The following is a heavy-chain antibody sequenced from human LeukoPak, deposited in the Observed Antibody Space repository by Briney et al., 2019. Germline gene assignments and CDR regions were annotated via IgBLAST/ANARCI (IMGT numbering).Heavy chain of an antibody. V-gene: IGHV4-39*01. D-gene: IGHD6-13*01. Sequence: KPSETLSLTCTVSDDSICSSSYYWGWIRQPPGKGLEWIGSIYYSGSTYYNSSLKSRVTISVDTSKNQFSLKLSSVTAADTAVYYCARAVHRQQLVKFEDWYFDLWGRGTLVTVSS. CDR1: DDSICSSSYY. J-gene: IGHJ2*01. CDR2: IYYSGST. CDR3: ARAVHRQQLVKFEDWYFDL.